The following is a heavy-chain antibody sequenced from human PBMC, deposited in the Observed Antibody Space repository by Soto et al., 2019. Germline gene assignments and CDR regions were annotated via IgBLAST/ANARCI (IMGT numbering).Heavy chain of an antibody. Sequence: EVQLVESGGGLVQPGRSLRLSCATSGFTFDDYAMHWVRQAPGKGLEWVSGISWNSGSIGYADSVKGRFTISRDNAKNSLYLQMNSRIAEYTALYYCSKDMDVIVVVVAATRAFDIWGQGTMVTVSS. CDR1: GFTFDDYA. CDR2: ISWNSGSI. D-gene: IGHD2-15*01. CDR3: SKDMDVIVVVVAATRAFDI. J-gene: IGHJ3*02. V-gene: IGHV3-9*01.